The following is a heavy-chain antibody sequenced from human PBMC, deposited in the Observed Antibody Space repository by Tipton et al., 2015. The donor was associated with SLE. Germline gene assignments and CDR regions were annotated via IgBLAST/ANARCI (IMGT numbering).Heavy chain of an antibody. J-gene: IGHJ1*01. Sequence: TLSLTCGVSGYSITSGYYWGWIRQPPGKGLEWIGSIYHSGSTHYNPSLESRVTMSVDTSQSQFSLKLSSVTAADTAVFYCARHRRTYYYDTSGFHGYFQYWGQGTLVTVSS. CDR3: ARHRRTYYYDTSGFHGYFQY. D-gene: IGHD3-22*01. CDR2: IYHSGST. CDR1: GYSITSGYY. V-gene: IGHV4-38-2*01.